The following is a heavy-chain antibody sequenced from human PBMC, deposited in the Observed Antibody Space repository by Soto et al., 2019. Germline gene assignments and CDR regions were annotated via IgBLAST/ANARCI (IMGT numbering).Heavy chain of an antibody. CDR2: ITPDGNRA. Sequence: QVHLVESGGDVVQPGRSLRLSCAASGSTFSSYDIHWVRQAPGKGLEWVAHITPDGNRAYYADYVKGRFTVSRDNARNTVYLQVKSLRLEDTAGYHCVRGPSHGAFDIWGQGTLVTVSS. CDR3: VRGPSHGAFDI. V-gene: IGHV3-30-3*01. CDR1: GSTFSSYD. J-gene: IGHJ3*02.